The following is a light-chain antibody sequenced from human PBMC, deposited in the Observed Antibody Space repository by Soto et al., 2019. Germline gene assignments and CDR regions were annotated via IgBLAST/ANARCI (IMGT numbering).Light chain of an antibody. J-gene: IGLJ1*01. V-gene: IGLV1-40*01. CDR1: SSNIGAGYD. CDR3: QSYDSSLSGV. Sequence: QSVLTQPPSVSGAPRQRVTISCTGSSSNIGAGYDVHWYQQFPGTAPKLLIYGNSNRPSGVPDRFSGSKSGTSASLAITGLQAEDEADYYCQSYDSSLSGVFGSGTKLTV. CDR2: GNS.